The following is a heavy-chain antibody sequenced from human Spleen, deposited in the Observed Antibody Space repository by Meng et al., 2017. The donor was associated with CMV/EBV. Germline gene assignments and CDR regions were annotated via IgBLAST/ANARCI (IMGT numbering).Heavy chain of an antibody. J-gene: IGHJ4*02. CDR3: AKELVEPSAIFDY. V-gene: IGHV4-4*02. Sequence: AVSGGSISSSNLWTWVRQVPGKGLEWIGEIYHSGSTDYNPSLKSRVTISVDKFKNQFSLKLGSVTAADTAVYYCAKELVEPSAIFDYWGQGTLVTVSS. D-gene: IGHD2-2*01. CDR2: IYHSGST. CDR1: GGSISSSNL.